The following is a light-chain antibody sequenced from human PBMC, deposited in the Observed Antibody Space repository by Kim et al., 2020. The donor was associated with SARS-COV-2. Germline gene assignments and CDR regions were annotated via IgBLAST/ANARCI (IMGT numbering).Light chain of an antibody. V-gene: IGKV1-39*01. Sequence: SVWDRVIITCRTSQSISSHLNWYQQRPRKAPKLLIYAASNLQSGVPSRFSGSGSVTEFTLTIRSLQPEDSATYYCQQGYSSPQITFGQGTRLEIK. CDR1: QSISSH. CDR3: QQGYSSPQIT. CDR2: AAS. J-gene: IGKJ5*01.